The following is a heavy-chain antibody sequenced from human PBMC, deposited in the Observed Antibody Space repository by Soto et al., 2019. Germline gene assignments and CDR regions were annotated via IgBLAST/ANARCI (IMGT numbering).Heavy chain of an antibody. CDR2: INYDGYS. V-gene: IGHV4-59*08. J-gene: IGHJ6*02. CDR1: GGSITNYY. Sequence: QVQLQESGPGLVKPSETLSLTCTVSGGSITNYYCSWFRQPPGKGLEWIGYINYDGYSAYNLSLKRRVTLSMNASKTQFSLMLESVPATDTAVYYCARHGFGPLHGRVDVWGPGTTVIVSS. D-gene: IGHD3-10*01. CDR3: ARHGFGPLHGRVDV.